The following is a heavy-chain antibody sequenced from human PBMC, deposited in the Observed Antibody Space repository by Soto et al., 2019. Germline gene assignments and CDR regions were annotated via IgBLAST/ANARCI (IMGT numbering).Heavy chain of an antibody. CDR1: GGTFSSYA. V-gene: IGHV1-69*01. Sequence: QVQLVQSGAEVKKPGSSVKVSCKASGGTFSSYAISWVRQAPGQGLEWMGGIIPIFGTANYAQKFQGRATITADESTSTAYMELSSLRSEDTAVYYCAKQAIYYDSSGYYYYYGMDVWGQGTTVTVSS. CDR2: IIPIFGTA. J-gene: IGHJ6*02. CDR3: AKQAIYYDSSGYYYYYGMDV. D-gene: IGHD3-22*01.